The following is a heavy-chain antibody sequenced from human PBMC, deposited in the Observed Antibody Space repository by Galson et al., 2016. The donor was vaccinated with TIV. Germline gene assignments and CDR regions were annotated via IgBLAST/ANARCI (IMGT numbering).Heavy chain of an antibody. CDR2: IFPGDSDT. D-gene: IGHD3-3*01. J-gene: IGHJ6*02. CDR1: GYSFTNHW. CDR3: ARHFWSGRPLDYYYVMDV. V-gene: IGHV5-51*01. Sequence: QSGAEVTKPGESLKISCKGSGYSFTNHWIAWVRQMPGKGLEWMGIIFPGDSDTRYSPSFQGQVIISVDRSITTAYLQWSSLKASDTAMYYCARHFWSGRPLDYYYVMDVWGQGTTVSVSS.